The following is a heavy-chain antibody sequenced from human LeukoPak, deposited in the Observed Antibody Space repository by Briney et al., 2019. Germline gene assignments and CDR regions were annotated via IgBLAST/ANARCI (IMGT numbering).Heavy chain of an antibody. CDR2: ISGDGGRT. CDR3: AKDIPDYGVWFDP. D-gene: IGHD4-17*01. CDR1: GFTFDDNA. J-gene: IGHJ5*02. Sequence: GGSLRLSCAASGFTFDDNAMHWVRQAPGKGLEWVSLISGDGGRTYYADSVKGRFTISRDNSKNSLYLQMNSLRTEDTALYYCAKDIPDYGVWFDPWGQGTLVTVSS. V-gene: IGHV3-43*02.